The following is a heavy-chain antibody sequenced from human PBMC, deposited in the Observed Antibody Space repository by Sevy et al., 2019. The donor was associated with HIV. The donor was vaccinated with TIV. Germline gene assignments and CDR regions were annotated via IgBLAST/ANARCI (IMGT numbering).Heavy chain of an antibody. CDR3: ATDPFSVTSSNDYMDV. CDR1: GFTFSKYW. Sequence: GGSLRLSCAASGFTFSKYWMSWVRQAPGEGLEWVANIQEDGSGKYYVDAVKGRFTISRDNAKNSLYLQMNSLRDEDTAVYYCATDPFSVTSSNDYMDVWGKGTTVTVSS. CDR2: IQEDGSGK. D-gene: IGHD4-17*01. J-gene: IGHJ6*03. V-gene: IGHV3-7*01.